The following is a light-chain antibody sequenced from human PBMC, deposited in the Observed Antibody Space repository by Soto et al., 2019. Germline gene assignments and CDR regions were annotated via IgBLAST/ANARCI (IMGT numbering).Light chain of an antibody. J-gene: IGKJ2*01. CDR1: QSVSSW. Sequence: DIQMTQSPSTLSASVGDRVTITCRASQSVSSWVAWYQQKPGKAPKLLIYDASSLQGGVPSRFRGSGSGTEFTLTISSLKPDDFATYYCQQYSSSYTFGQGTKLEIK. CDR2: DAS. V-gene: IGKV1-5*01. CDR3: QQYSSSYT.